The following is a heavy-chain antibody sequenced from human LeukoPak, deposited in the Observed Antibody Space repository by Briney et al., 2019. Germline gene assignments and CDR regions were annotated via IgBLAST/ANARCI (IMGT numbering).Heavy chain of an antibody. D-gene: IGHD3-3*01. J-gene: IGHJ6*03. CDR3: ARDGHDFWSGYSYYYYYYYMDV. CDR1: GYTFTGYY. Sequence: GASVKVSCKASGYTFTGYYMHWVRQAPGQGLEWMGWINPNSGGTNYAQKFQGRVTMTRDTSISTAYMELSRLRSDDTAVYYCARDGHDFWSGYSYYYYYYYMDVWGKGTTVTVSS. CDR2: INPNSGGT. V-gene: IGHV1-2*02.